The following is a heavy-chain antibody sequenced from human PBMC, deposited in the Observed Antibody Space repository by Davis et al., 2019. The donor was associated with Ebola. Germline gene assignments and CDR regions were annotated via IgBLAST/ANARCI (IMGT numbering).Heavy chain of an antibody. CDR3: ARIGITMVRGVRGGMDV. CDR1: GGSFSGYY. J-gene: IGHJ6*04. Sequence: PSETLSLTCAVYGGSFSGYYWSWIRQPPGKGLEWIGEINHSGSTNYNPSLKSRVTISVDTSKNQFSLKLSSVTAADTAVYYCARIGITMVRGVRGGMDVWGKGTTVTVSS. CDR2: INHSGST. D-gene: IGHD3-10*01. V-gene: IGHV4-34*01.